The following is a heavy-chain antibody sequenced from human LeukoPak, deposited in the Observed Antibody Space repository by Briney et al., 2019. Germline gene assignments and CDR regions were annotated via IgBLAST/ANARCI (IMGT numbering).Heavy chain of an antibody. Sequence: GASVKVSCKASGGTFSSYAISWVRQAPGQGLEWMGGIIPIFGTANYAQKFQGRVTITTDESTSTAYMELSSLRSEDTDVYYCASLVTTHLGGFDYWGQGTLVTVSS. J-gene: IGHJ4*02. CDR3: ASLVTTHLGGFDY. V-gene: IGHV1-69*05. D-gene: IGHD4-17*01. CDR1: GGTFSSYA. CDR2: IIPIFGTA.